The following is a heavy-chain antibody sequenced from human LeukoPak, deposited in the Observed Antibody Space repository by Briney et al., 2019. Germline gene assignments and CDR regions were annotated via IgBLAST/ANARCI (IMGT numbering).Heavy chain of an antibody. V-gene: IGHV3-7*01. CDR3: ARDTSAWRYGMDV. CDR1: GFTFSSHW. J-gene: IGHJ6*02. D-gene: IGHD6-19*01. CDR2: IKQDGSEK. Sequence: GGSLRLSCEASGFTFSSHWMSWVRQAPGKGLEWVAIIKQDGSEKDYADSVTGRFTISRDNAKNSLYLQMNSLRDEDTAVYYCARDTSAWRYGMDVWGQGTTVTVSS.